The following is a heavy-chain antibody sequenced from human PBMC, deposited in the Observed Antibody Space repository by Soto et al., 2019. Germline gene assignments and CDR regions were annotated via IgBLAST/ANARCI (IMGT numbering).Heavy chain of an antibody. CDR2: ISYDGSNK. J-gene: IGHJ6*02. Sequence: QVQLVESGGGVVQPGRSLRLSCAASGFTFSSYAMHWVRQAPGKGLEWVAVISYDGSNKYYADSVKGRFTISIDNSKNTLYLQMNSLRAEDTAVYYCARDRLRYNWNDFPYYSYGMDVWGQGTTVTVSS. CDR3: ARDRLRYNWNDFPYYSYGMDV. D-gene: IGHD1-1*01. CDR1: GFTFSSYA. V-gene: IGHV3-30-3*01.